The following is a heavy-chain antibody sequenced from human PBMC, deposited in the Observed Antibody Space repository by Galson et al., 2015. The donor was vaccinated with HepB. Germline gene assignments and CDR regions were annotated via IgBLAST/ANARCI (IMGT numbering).Heavy chain of an antibody. V-gene: IGHV2-5*02. CDR1: GFSLRTTGVG. CDR2: IYWDADE. D-gene: IGHD6-6*01. J-gene: IGHJ4*02. Sequence: PALVKPTQTLTLTCTFSGFSLRTTGVGVGWIRQPPGKALEWLAFIYWDADERYSPSLKTRLTITKDTSKNQVVLTMTNLDPVDTATYYCAHSRNIASPFDYWGQGTLGTVSS. CDR3: AHSRNIASPFDY.